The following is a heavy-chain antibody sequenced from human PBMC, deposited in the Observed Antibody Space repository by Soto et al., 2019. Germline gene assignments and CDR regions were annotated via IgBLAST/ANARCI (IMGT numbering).Heavy chain of an antibody. V-gene: IGHV1-18*01. CDR3: ARESPTVTTNYYYYMDV. D-gene: IGHD4-4*01. Sequence: QVQLVQSGAEVKKPGASVKVSCKASGYTFTSYGISWVRQAPGQGREWMGWISAYNGNTNYAQKLQGRGTMTTDTSTSTAYMELRSLRSDDTAVYYCARESPTVTTNYYYYMDVWGKGTPVTVSS. J-gene: IGHJ6*03. CDR2: ISAYNGNT. CDR1: GYTFTSYG.